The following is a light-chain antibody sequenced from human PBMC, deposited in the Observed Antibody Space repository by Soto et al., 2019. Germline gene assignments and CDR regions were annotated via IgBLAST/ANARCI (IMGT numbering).Light chain of an antibody. CDR2: HAS. J-gene: IGKJ2*01. Sequence: IVMTQSPATLSVSPGDRATLSCRASQSVGSSLAWYQQKPGQAPRLLIYHASTSATAVPARFSGSGSGTEFTLTISSLQSEDFAVYYCQHHFNWPPFAFGPGTKLEI. V-gene: IGKV3-15*01. CDR3: QHHFNWPPFA. CDR1: QSVGSS.